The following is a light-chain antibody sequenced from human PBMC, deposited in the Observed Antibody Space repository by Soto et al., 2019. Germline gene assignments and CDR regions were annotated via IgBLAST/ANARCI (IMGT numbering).Light chain of an antibody. J-gene: IGLJ2*01. V-gene: IGLV3-1*01. Sequence: SYELTQPPSVSVSPGQTASISCSGEKLTVQFVCWYQQKPGQSPIMAIYQDTKRPSGIPARFSGSNSWNTATLTISGTQAMDEADYYCQAWDRTTVFFGGGTKVTVL. CDR1: KLTVQF. CDR2: QDT. CDR3: QAWDRTTVF.